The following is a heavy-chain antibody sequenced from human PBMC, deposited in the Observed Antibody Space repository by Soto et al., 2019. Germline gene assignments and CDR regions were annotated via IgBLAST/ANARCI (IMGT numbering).Heavy chain of an antibody. D-gene: IGHD3-3*01. J-gene: IGHJ4*02. CDR3: AKDQRRITIFGADY. CDR2: ISYDGSNK. V-gene: IGHV3-30*18. CDR1: GFTFCSYG. Sequence: GGSLRLSCAASGFTFCSYGMHWVRQAPGKGLEWVAVISYDGSNKYYADSVKGRFTISRDNSKNTLYLQMNSLRAEDTAVYYCAKDQRRITIFGADYWGQGTLITVSS.